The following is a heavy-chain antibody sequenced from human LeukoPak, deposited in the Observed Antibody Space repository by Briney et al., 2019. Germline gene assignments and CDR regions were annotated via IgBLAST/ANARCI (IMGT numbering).Heavy chain of an antibody. CDR2: IYYSGSA. D-gene: IGHD4-23*01. Sequence: SETLSLTCIVSGGSISNSSYYWGWIRQPPGKGLEWIGSIYYSGSAYYNPSLKSRVTTSVDTSKNQFSLKLTSVTAADTAVYYCARHWVVTPNYWGQGTLVTVSS. CDR3: ARHWVVTPNY. J-gene: IGHJ4*02. V-gene: IGHV4-39*01. CDR1: GGSISNSSYY.